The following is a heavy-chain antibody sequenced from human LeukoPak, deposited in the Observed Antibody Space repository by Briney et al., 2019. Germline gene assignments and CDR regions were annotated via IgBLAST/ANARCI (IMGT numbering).Heavy chain of an antibody. J-gene: IGHJ4*02. V-gene: IGHV4-39*07. CDR1: GGSISNSSYY. CDR2: IYYSGST. CDR3: AREIYGYDSSGYYGVD. D-gene: IGHD3-22*01. Sequence: SETLSLTCTVSGGSISNSSYYWGWIRQPPGKGLEWIVSIYYSGSTYYNPSLKSRVTISVDTSKNQFSLKLSSVTAADTAVYYCAREIYGYDSSGYYGVDWGQGTLVTVSS.